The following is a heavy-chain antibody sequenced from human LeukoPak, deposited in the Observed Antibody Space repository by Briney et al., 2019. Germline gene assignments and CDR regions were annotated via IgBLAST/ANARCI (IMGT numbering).Heavy chain of an antibody. CDR1: GYNFNTFW. CDR2: IYPGDSDT. D-gene: IGHD4/OR15-4a*01. J-gene: IGHJ3*02. V-gene: IGHV5-51*01. Sequence: GESLKISCKGSGYNFNTFWIGWVRQMPGKGLEWMGIIYPGDSDTRYSPSFEGQVTISADKSISTAYLQWSSLKASDTAMYYCARLTMRGLVADIWGQGTMVTVSS. CDR3: ARLTMRGLVADI.